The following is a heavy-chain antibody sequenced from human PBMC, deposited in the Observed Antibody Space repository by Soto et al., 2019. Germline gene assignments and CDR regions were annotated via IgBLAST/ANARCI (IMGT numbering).Heavy chain of an antibody. V-gene: IGHV1-58*01. CDR3: AARISYDSSGYRVDY. Sequence: ASVKVSCKASGFTFTSSAVQWVRQARGQRLEWIGWIVVGSGNTNYAQKFQERVTITRDMSTSTAYMELSSLRSEDTAVYYCAARISYDSSGYRVDYWGQGTLVTVSS. CDR2: IVVGSGNT. CDR1: GFTFTSSA. D-gene: IGHD3-22*01. J-gene: IGHJ4*02.